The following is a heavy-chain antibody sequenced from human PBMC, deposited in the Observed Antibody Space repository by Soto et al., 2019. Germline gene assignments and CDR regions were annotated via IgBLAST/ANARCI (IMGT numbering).Heavy chain of an antibody. V-gene: IGHV4-34*01. D-gene: IGHD3-10*01. Sequence: PSETLSLTCAVYGGSFSGYYWSWIRQPPGKGLEWIGEINHSGSTNYNPSLKSRVTISVDTSKNQFSLKLSSVTAADTAVYYCARGSLLLWFGEALPYWYFDLWGRGTLVTVSS. J-gene: IGHJ2*01. CDR3: ARGSLLLWFGEALPYWYFDL. CDR2: INHSGST. CDR1: GGSFSGYY.